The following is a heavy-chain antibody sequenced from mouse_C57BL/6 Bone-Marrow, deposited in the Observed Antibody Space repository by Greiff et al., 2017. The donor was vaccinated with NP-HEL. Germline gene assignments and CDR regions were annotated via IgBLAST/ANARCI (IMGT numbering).Heavy chain of an antibody. Sequence: DVMLVESGGGLVQPGGSLKLSCAASGFTFSDYYMYWVRQTPEKRLEWVAYISNGGGSTYYPDTVKGRFTISRDNAKNTLYLQMSRLKSEDTAMYYCARHEGQLRPFAYWGQGTLVTVSA. J-gene: IGHJ3*01. D-gene: IGHD3-2*02. CDR3: ARHEGQLRPFAY. V-gene: IGHV5-12*01. CDR2: ISNGGGST. CDR1: GFTFSDYY.